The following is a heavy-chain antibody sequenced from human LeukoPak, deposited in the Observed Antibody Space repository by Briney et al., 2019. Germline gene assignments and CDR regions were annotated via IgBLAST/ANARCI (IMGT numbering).Heavy chain of an antibody. CDR1: GFTFSSYG. CDR2: ISYDGSNK. V-gene: IGHV3-30*18. Sequence: TGGSLRLSCAASGFTFSSYGMHWVRQAPGKGLEWVAVISYDGSNKYYADSVKGRFTISRDNSKNTLYLQMNSLRPEDTAVYYCAKRPDDYSYGMDVWGQGTTVTVSS. J-gene: IGHJ6*02. CDR3: AKRPDDYSYGMDV.